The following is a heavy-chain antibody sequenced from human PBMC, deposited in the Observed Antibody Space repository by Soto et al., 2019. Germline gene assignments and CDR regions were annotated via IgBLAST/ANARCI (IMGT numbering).Heavy chain of an antibody. CDR3: ARGSGSLYYFDF. D-gene: IGHD1-26*01. Sequence: GGSLRLSCAASGFSVSTNYMTWVRQAPGKGLEWVSVLYSGGSTYYADSVKGRFTISRDNSKNTLHLQMNSLRAEDTAVYYCARGSGSLYYFDFWGRGTLVTVSS. CDR2: LYSGGST. V-gene: IGHV3-53*01. J-gene: IGHJ4*02. CDR1: GFSVSTNY.